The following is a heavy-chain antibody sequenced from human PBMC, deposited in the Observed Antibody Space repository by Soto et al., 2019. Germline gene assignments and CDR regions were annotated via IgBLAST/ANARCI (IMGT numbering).Heavy chain of an antibody. D-gene: IGHD3-22*01. CDR2: IYPGDSET. V-gene: IGHV5-51*01. CDR3: ARLDSSGYHLVDY. Sequence: GESLKISCKGSGYSFSSYWIGWVRQMPGKGLEWMGTIYPGDSETTYSPSFQGQVTISADKSIRIAHLQWSSLKASDTGMYYCARLDSSGYHLVDYWGQGTLVTVSS. CDR1: GYSFSSYW. J-gene: IGHJ4*02.